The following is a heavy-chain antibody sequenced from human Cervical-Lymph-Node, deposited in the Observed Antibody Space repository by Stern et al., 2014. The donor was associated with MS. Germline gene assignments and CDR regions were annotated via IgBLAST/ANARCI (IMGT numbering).Heavy chain of an antibody. CDR1: GDTFSSYA. CDR2: ISPGFGTT. J-gene: IGHJ4*02. V-gene: IGHV1-69*06. Sequence: QVQLVQSGAEVKKPGSSVQVSCKASGDTFSSYAINWVRQVPGQGLEWMGGISPGFGTTNYAQKFQGRVTITTDKSTNKAYMELMTLGSEDAAGYYCARGGGLVGYFDYWGQGTLVSVSS. CDR3: ARGGGLVGYFDY. D-gene: IGHD1-26*01.